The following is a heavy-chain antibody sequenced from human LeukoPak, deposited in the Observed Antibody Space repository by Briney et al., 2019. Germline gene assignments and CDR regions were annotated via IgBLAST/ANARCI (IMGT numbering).Heavy chain of an antibody. CDR2: IYYSGST. V-gene: IGHV4-59*01. J-gene: IGHJ4*02. D-gene: IGHD2-21*02. CDR3: ARGDSKDY. Sequence: PSETLFLTCTVSGDSINSDYWNWIRQPPGKGLEWIGFIYYSGSTNYNPSLKSRVTISVDTSKNQFSLKLSSVTAADTAVYYCARGDSKDYWGQGTLVTVSS. CDR1: GDSINSDY.